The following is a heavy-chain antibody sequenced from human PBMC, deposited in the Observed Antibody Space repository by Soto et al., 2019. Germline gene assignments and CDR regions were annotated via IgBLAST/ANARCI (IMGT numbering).Heavy chain of an antibody. Sequence: ASVKVSCKASGYTFTSYGISWVRQAPGQGLEWMGWISAYNGNTNYAQKLQGRVTMTTDTSTSTAYMELRSLRSDDTAVFYCASVTYSSGWYGPYFDYWGQGTLVTVSS. J-gene: IGHJ4*02. CDR1: GYTFTSYG. V-gene: IGHV1-18*01. CDR2: ISAYNGNT. CDR3: ASVTYSSGWYGPYFDY. D-gene: IGHD6-19*01.